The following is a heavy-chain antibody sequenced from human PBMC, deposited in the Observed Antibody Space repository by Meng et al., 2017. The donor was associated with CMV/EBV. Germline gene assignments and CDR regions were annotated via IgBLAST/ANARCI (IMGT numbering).Heavy chain of an antibody. V-gene: IGHV3-23*01. CDR1: GFTFSSYA. Sequence: ETLSLTCAASGFTFSSYAMSWVRQAPGKGLEWVSAISGSGGSTYYADSVKGRFTISRDNAKNTLYLQMNSLRAEDTAVYYCARVPYCSSTSCYSTWGQGTTVTVSS. CDR3: ARVPYCSSTSCYST. J-gene: IGHJ6*02. CDR2: ISGSGGST. D-gene: IGHD2-2*01.